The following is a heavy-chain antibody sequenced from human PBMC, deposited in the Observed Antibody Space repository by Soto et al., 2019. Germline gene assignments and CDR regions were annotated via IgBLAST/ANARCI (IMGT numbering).Heavy chain of an antibody. J-gene: IGHJ4*02. CDR1: GYTLTELS. CDR3: ATFPADQAFLNQFDY. V-gene: IGHV1-24*01. D-gene: IGHD6-13*01. CDR2: FDPEDGET. Sequence: ASVKVSCKVSGYTLTELSMHWVRQAPGKGLEWMGGFDPEDGETIYAQKFQGRVTMTEDTSTDTAYMELSSLRSEDTAVYYCATFPADQAFLNQFDYWGKGTLVTVSS.